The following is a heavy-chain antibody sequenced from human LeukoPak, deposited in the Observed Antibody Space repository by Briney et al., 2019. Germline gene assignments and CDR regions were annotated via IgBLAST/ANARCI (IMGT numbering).Heavy chain of an antibody. Sequence: GRSLRLSCGASGFTFSDYSMNWVRQAPGKGLAWVASITSAGGYTYYADSVKGRFTISRDNAQDSLFLQMNSLRAEDTAVYFCATSGGFVLPNAITGNWYMDVWGRGTSVTVSS. CDR1: GFTFSDYS. J-gene: IGHJ6*03. V-gene: IGHV3-21*01. CDR2: ITSAGGYT. D-gene: IGHD2-2*01. CDR3: ATSGGFVLPNAITGNWYMDV.